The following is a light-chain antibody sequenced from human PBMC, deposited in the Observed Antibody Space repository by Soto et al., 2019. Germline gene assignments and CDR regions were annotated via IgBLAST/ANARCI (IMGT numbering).Light chain of an antibody. CDR2: EVS. J-gene: IGLJ3*02. CDR1: SSDVGGYNY. CDR3: SSYTSSSTRV. V-gene: IGLV2-14*01. Sequence: QSALTQPASVSGSPGQSITISCTGTSSDVGGYNYVSWYQQHPGKAPKLMIYEVSNRPSGVSNRFSGSKSGHTASLTISGLPAEDEADYYCSSYTSSSTRVFGGGTKL.